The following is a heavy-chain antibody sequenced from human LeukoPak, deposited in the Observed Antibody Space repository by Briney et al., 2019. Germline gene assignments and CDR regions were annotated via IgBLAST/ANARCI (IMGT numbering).Heavy chain of an antibody. CDR1: GFTFSSYW. V-gene: IGHV3-7*01. Sequence: GGSLRLSCAASGFTFSSYWMSWVRQAPGKGLEWVANINQDGSEKYYVDSMKGRFTISRDNAKKSLYLQMNSLRAEDTAVYYCGRVGAYYGSGSYSDYWGQGTLVTVSS. J-gene: IGHJ4*02. D-gene: IGHD3-10*01. CDR2: INQDGSEK. CDR3: GRVGAYYGSGSYSDY.